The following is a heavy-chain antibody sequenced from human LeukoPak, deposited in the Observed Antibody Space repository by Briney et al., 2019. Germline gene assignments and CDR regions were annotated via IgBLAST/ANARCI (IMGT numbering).Heavy chain of an antibody. V-gene: IGHV1-2*02. D-gene: IGHD5-12*01. CDR2: INPKSGDS. CDR1: GYTFTSHD. Sequence: GASVKVSCKASGYTFTSHDINWVRQATGQGLEWMGWINPKSGDSNSAQRFQGRVTMTRDTSFSTAYMELSRLRSDDTAVYYCARRDGYDAFDIWGQGTMVIVSS. CDR3: ARRDGYDAFDI. J-gene: IGHJ3*02.